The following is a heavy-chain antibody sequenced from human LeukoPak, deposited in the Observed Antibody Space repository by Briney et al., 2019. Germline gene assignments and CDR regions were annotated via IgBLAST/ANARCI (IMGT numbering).Heavy chain of an antibody. CDR1: GFTFSSYW. Sequence: GGSLRLSCAASGFTFSSYWMSWVRQAPGKGLEWVANIKQDGSEKYYVDSVKGRFTISRDNAKNSLYLQMNSLRAEDTAVYYCARDRGYSSVLILAFDYWGQGTLVTVSS. J-gene: IGHJ4*02. CDR3: ARDRGYSSVLILAFDY. CDR2: IKQDGSEK. V-gene: IGHV3-7*01. D-gene: IGHD6-19*01.